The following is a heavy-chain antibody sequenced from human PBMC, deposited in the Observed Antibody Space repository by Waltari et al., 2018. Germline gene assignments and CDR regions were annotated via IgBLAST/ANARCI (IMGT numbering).Heavy chain of an antibody. Sequence: QVQLVQSGAEVKKPGSSVKVSCKASGGTFSSYAISWVRQAPGQGLEWMGGIIPIFGKATYEQKFQGRVTITADESTSTAYMELSSLRSEDTAVYYCARPNVEMATIRAFDIWGQGTMVTVSS. V-gene: IGHV1-69*12. CDR1: GGTFSSYA. CDR3: ARPNVEMATIRAFDI. J-gene: IGHJ3*02. D-gene: IGHD5-12*01. CDR2: IIPIFGKA.